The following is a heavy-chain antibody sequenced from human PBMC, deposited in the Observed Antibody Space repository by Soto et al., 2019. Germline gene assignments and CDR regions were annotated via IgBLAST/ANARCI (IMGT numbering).Heavy chain of an antibody. CDR3: AKAGYFDWSESYYFYYYMDV. CDR1: GFTFSSFA. D-gene: IGHD3-9*01. V-gene: IGHV3-23*01. Sequence: GGSLRLSCAASGFTFSSFALSWVRQAPGKGLEWVSAISGSGGSTFYADSVRGRFTISRDNSKNALSLQMNSLRAEDTAVYYCAKAGYFDWSESYYFYYYMDVWGKGTTVTVSS. CDR2: ISGSGGST. J-gene: IGHJ6*03.